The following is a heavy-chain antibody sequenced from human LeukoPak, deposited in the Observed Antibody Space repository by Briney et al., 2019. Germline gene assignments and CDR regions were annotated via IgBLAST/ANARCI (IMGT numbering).Heavy chain of an antibody. CDR1: GYTFTSYY. CDR3: ARAVFRNYDLYAFDI. J-gene: IGHJ3*02. D-gene: IGHD3-22*01. Sequence: GASVKVSCKASGYTFTSYYMHWVRQAPGQGLEWMGWINPNSGGTNYAQKFQGRVTMTRDTSISTAYMELSRLRSDDTAVYYCARAVFRNYDLYAFDIWGQGTMVTVSS. V-gene: IGHV1-2*02. CDR2: INPNSGGT.